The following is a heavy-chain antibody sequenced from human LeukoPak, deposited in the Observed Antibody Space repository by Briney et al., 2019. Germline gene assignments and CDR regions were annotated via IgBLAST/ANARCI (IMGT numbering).Heavy chain of an antibody. Sequence: GASVTVSCKASGYTFTGYYMHWVRQAPGQGLEWMGWINPNSGGTNYAQKFQGRVTMTRDTSISTAYMELSRLRSDDTAVYYCARTGYSYGYVFDYWGQGTLVTVSS. V-gene: IGHV1-2*02. CDR1: GYTFTGYY. CDR3: ARTGYSYGYVFDY. D-gene: IGHD5-18*01. CDR2: INPNSGGT. J-gene: IGHJ4*02.